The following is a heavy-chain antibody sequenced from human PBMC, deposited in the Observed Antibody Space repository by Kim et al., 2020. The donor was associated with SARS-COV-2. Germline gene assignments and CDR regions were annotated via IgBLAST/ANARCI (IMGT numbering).Heavy chain of an antibody. Sequence: ASVKVSCKASGYTFTSYGISWVRQAPGQGLEWMGWISAYNGNTNYAQKLQGRVTMTTDTSTSTAYMELRSLRSDDTAVYYCAREFGDNPYYYYYGMDVWGQGTTVTVSS. V-gene: IGHV1-18*04. D-gene: IGHD2-21*02. J-gene: IGHJ6*02. CDR2: ISAYNGNT. CDR3: AREFGDNPYYYYYGMDV. CDR1: GYTFTSYG.